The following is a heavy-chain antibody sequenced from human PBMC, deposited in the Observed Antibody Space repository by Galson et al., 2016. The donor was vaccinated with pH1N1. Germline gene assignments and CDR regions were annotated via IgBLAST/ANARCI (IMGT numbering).Heavy chain of an antibody. CDR3: TRDVPFTSFDY. CDR1: GFTFGAHT. V-gene: IGHV3-21*06. CDR2: IGDAI. D-gene: IGHD3-3*02. Sequence: SLRLSFAASGFTFGAHTMNWVRQAPGKGLEWVASIGDAIFYADSVRGRFTISRDNAKSTLYLHMNRLRAEDTSIYYCTRDVPFTSFDYWGQGTLVTVSS. J-gene: IGHJ4*02.